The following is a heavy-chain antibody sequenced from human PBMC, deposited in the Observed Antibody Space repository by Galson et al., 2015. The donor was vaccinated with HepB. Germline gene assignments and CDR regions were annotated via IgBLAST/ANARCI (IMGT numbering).Heavy chain of an antibody. Sequence: SLRLSCAVSGFTFSNYAMSWVRQAPVKGLEWVSTISGSGGSTYYADSVKGRFTISRDNSKNTLYLQMNSLRAEDTAVYYCAKRSPSGYCSSTTCRNYFDYWGQGTLVTVSS. CDR2: ISGSGGST. J-gene: IGHJ4*02. CDR3: AKRSPSGYCSSTTCRNYFDY. V-gene: IGHV3-23*01. CDR1: GFTFSNYA. D-gene: IGHD2-2*03.